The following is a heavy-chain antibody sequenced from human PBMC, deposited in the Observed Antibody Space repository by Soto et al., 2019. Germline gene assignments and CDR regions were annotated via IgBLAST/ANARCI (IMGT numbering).Heavy chain of an antibody. CDR1: GFTFSDYY. D-gene: IGHD3-22*01. CDR2: ISGSGTNI. V-gene: IGHV3-11*01. CDR3: ARTYYYDSFDY. J-gene: IGHJ4*02. Sequence: GGSLRLSCAASGFTFSDYYMTWIRQAPGKGLEWVSYISGSGTNIYYADSLRGRFTISRDNTKNSLYLQMNSLRADDTAVYYCARTYYYDSFDYWGQGTLVTVSS.